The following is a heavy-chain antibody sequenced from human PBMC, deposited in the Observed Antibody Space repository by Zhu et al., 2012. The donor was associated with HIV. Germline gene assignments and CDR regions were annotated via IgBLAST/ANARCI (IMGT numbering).Heavy chain of an antibody. J-gene: IGHJ4*02. Sequence: EVQLVESGGDLVKPGGSLRLSCAASGFTFTNAWMTWVRQTPGEGLEWVGRIKTEADGGTTDYAASVKGRFTISRDDSKNIVYLQMNSLKTEDTAMYYCTTEKYHDTLTGYFWFAFWGQGTLVTVSA. CDR2: IKTEADGGTT. CDR1: GFTFTNAW. CDR3: TTEKYHDTLTGYFWFAF. V-gene: IGHV3-15*01. D-gene: IGHD3-9*01.